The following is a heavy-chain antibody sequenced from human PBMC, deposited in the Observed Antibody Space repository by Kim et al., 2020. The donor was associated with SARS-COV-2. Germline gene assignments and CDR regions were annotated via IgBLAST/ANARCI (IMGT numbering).Heavy chain of an antibody. D-gene: IGHD6-13*01. CDR3: ASVYSSSWFLDDAFDI. V-gene: IGHV3-21*01. CDR2: ISSSSSYI. Sequence: GGSLRLSCAASGFTFSSYSMNWVRQAPGKGLEWVSSISSSSSYIYYADSVKGRFTISRDNAKNSLYLQMNSLRAEDTAVYYCASVYSSSWFLDDAFDIWGQGTMVTVSS. CDR1: GFTFSSYS. J-gene: IGHJ3*02.